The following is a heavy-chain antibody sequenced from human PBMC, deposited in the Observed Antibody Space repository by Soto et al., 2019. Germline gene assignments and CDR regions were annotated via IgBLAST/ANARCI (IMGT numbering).Heavy chain of an antibody. CDR2: LNGDGNNV. CDR3: VRESFDASYDLDF. J-gene: IGHJ4*02. D-gene: IGHD5-18*01. Sequence: EVQLVESGGGLVQPGGSLSLSCAASGFGFSDYWMHWVRQAPGKGLMWVSRLNGDGNNVNYADSVKGRFTISRDSAKNTLYLQMNSLRVDETAVYYCVRESFDASYDLDFWGQGTLVTVSS. CDR1: GFGFSDYW. V-gene: IGHV3-74*01.